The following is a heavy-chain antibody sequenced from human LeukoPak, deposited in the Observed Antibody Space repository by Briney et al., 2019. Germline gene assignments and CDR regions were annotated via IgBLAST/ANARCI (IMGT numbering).Heavy chain of an antibody. J-gene: IGHJ4*02. CDR2: IYYSGST. D-gene: IGHD3-22*01. CDR3: ARDSSGYSVFGY. CDR1: GGSISSGDYY. Sequence: PSQTLSLTCTVSGGSISSGDYYWSWIRQPPGKGLEWIGYIYYSGSTYYNPSLKSRVTISVDTSKNQFSLKLSSVTAADTAVYYCARDSSGYSVFGYWGQGTLVTVSS. V-gene: IGHV4-30-4*01.